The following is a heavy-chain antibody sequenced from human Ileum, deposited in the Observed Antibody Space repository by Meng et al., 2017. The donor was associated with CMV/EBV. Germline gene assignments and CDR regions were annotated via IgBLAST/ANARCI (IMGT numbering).Heavy chain of an antibody. D-gene: IGHD2-2*01. CDR2: INHSGST. V-gene: IGHV4-34*01. Sequence: SVSGDYRTWIRQPPGKGLEWIGEINHSGSTNYIPSLKSRVTISVDTSKNQFSLKLSSVTAADTAVYYCAAGRDRGYCSSSSCYHFDSWGQGTLVTVSS. CDR3: AAGRDRGYCSSSSCYHFDS. CDR1: SVSGDY. J-gene: IGHJ4*02.